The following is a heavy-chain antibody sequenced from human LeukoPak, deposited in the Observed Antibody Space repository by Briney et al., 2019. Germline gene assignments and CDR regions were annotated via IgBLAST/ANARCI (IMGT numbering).Heavy chain of an antibody. J-gene: IGHJ6*03. V-gene: IGHV4-39*07. CDR2: IYYSGST. CDR1: GFTFSIYE. CDR3: ARDIRSGWYYYMDV. Sequence: GSLRLSCAASGFTFSIYEMNWVRQAPGKGLEWIGSIYYSGSTYYNPSLKSRVTISVDTSKNQFSLKLSSVTAADTAVYYCARDIRSGWYYYMDVWGKGTTVTISS. D-gene: IGHD6-19*01.